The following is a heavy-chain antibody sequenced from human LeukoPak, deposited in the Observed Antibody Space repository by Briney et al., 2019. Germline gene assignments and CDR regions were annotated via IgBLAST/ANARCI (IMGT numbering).Heavy chain of an antibody. J-gene: IGHJ4*02. CDR3: ARDWGYCSGGNCYSVFDY. CDR2: IKQDGSEK. Sequence: PGGSLRLFCAASGFTFSSYWMNWVRQAPGKGLEWVANIKQDGSEKYYVDSVKGRFTISRDNAKNSLYLQMNSLRAEDTAVYYCARDWGYCSGGNCYSVFDYWGQGTLVTVSS. V-gene: IGHV3-7*01. D-gene: IGHD2-15*01. CDR1: GFTFSSYW.